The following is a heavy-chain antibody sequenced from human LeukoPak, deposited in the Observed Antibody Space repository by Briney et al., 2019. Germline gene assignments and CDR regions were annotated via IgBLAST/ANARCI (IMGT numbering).Heavy chain of an antibody. CDR3: ARGGVSFFDWLAFDY. D-gene: IGHD3-9*01. J-gene: IGHJ4*02. CDR1: GYIFTNYW. V-gene: IGHV5-51*01. CDR2: IYPGDSDA. Sequence: GESLKISCKGSGYIFTNYWIGWVRQMPGKGLEWMAIIYPGDSDARYRLSFQDQVTISADKSISTAYLQWSSLKASDTAMYYCARGGVSFFDWLAFDYWGPGTLVTVSS.